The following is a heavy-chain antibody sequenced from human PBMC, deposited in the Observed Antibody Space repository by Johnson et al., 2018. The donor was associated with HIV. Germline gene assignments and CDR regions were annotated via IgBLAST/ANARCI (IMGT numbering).Heavy chain of an antibody. J-gene: IGHJ3*02. CDR2: IKQDGSEK. D-gene: IGHD1-26*01. CDR3: ARDHSGSYYSAFDI. V-gene: IGHV3-7*03. Sequence: VQLVESGGGLVQPGGSLRLSCAASGFTFSSYWMSWVRQAPGKGLEWVANIKQDGSEKYYVDSVKGRFTISRDNAKNSLYLQMNSLRAEDTAVYYCARDHSGSYYSAFDIWGQGTMVTVSS. CDR1: GFTFSSYW.